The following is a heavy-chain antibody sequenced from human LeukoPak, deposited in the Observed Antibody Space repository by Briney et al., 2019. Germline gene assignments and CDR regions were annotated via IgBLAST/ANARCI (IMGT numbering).Heavy chain of an antibody. CDR1: GGTFSSYA. CDR2: IIPIFGTA. J-gene: IGHJ4*02. Sequence: SVKVSCKASGGTFSSYAISWLRQAPGQGLEWMGGIIPIFGTANYAQKLQGRVTITADESTSTAYMELSSLRSEDTAVYYCARPAYSRFPYYFDYWGQGTLVTVSS. V-gene: IGHV1-69*13. CDR3: ARPAYSRFPYYFDY. D-gene: IGHD4-11*01.